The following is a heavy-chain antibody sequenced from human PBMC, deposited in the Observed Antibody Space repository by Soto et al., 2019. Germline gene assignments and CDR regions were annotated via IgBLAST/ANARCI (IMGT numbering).Heavy chain of an antibody. CDR1: GFTFSSYG. CDR3: AKDPYDFWSGYIYYYYGMDV. J-gene: IGHJ6*02. Sequence: QVQLVESGGGVVQPGRSLRLSCAASGFTFSSYGMHWVRQAPGKGLEWVAVISYDGSNKYYADSVKGRFTISRDNSKNTLYLQMNRLRAEDTAVYYCAKDPYDFWSGYIYYYYGMDVWGQGTTVTVSS. V-gene: IGHV3-30*18. CDR2: ISYDGSNK. D-gene: IGHD3-3*01.